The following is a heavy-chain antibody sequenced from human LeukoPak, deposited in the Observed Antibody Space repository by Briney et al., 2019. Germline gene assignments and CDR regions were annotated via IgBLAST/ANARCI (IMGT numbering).Heavy chain of an antibody. Sequence: SETLSLTCSVSGGSISSSVHYWGWVRQPPGKGLEWIVSGSSSGNAYYNPSLKSRVTVSVDTSKNQFSLKVTSVTAADTAVYYCARDEKDHASGWTQLDVWGKGTTVTVSS. V-gene: IGHV4-39*07. J-gene: IGHJ6*04. CDR3: ARDEKDHASGWTQLDV. D-gene: IGHD6-19*01. CDR2: GSSSGNA. CDR1: GGSISSSVHY.